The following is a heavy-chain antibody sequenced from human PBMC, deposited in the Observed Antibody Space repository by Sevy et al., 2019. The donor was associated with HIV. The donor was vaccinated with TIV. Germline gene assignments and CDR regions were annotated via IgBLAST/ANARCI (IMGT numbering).Heavy chain of an antibody. CDR3: AREGCSKPHDY. V-gene: IGHV3-23*01. J-gene: IGHJ4*02. D-gene: IGHD2-2*01. CDR1: GFTFSSYA. CDR2: FSFGCGKI. Sequence: GGSLRLTCAASGFTFSSYAMSWVRQAPGKGLEWVSTFSFGCGKINYADSVKGRFTISRDNSKNTLYLQMNSLRAEDTAVYYCAREGCSKPHDYWGQGTLVTVSS.